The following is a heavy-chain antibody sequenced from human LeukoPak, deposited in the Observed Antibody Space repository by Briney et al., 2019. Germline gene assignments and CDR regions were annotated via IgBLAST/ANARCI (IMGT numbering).Heavy chain of an antibody. D-gene: IGHD3-9*01. CDR2: ISAYNGNT. Sequence: GASVKVSCKASGYTFTSYGISWVRQAPGEGLEWMGWISAYNGNTNYAQKLQGRVTMTTDTSTSTAYMELRSLRSDDTAVYYCARSKGLYDILTGYYNRMGEDFDYWGQGTLITVSS. J-gene: IGHJ4*02. CDR3: ARSKGLYDILTGYYNRMGEDFDY. V-gene: IGHV1-18*01. CDR1: GYTFTSYG.